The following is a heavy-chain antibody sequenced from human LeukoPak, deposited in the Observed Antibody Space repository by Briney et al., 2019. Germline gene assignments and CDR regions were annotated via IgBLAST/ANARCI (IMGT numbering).Heavy chain of an antibody. CDR1: GYAFNSFW. D-gene: IGHD2-21*02. J-gene: IGHJ2*01. CDR2: IDPNDSYT. Sequence: GESLRISCEGSGYAFNSFWIIWVRQMPGKGLEWMGRIDPNDSYTNYRPSVQGHVTISADKSTSTAYLQWSSLKASDTAIYYCARLGTAHAIDLWCRGTLVTVSS. V-gene: IGHV5-10-1*01. CDR3: ARLGTAHAIDL.